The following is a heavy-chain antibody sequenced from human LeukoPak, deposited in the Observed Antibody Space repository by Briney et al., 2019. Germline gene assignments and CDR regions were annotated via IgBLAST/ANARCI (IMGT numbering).Heavy chain of an antibody. CDR1: GFTFNNYA. CDR2: ITGSGALT. J-gene: IGHJ4*02. CDR3: AKDRVDGSGSQFDS. V-gene: IGHV3-23*01. Sequence: GGSLRLSCAASGFTFNNYAMTWVRQASGKGLEWVSSITGSGALTYYADSVKGRFTISKDNAMDTVFLQMNSLRVDDTAVYYCAKDRVDGSGSQFDSWGQGSLVTVSS. D-gene: IGHD3-10*01.